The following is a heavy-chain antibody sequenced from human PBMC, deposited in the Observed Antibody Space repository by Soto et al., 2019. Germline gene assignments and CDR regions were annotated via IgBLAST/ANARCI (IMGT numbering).Heavy chain of an antibody. Sequence: GGSLRLSCAASGFTFSSYWMHWVRQAPGKGLVWVSRMNEDGGTTDYADSVKGRFTISRDNAKNTLYLQMNSLRAEDTAVYYCAKDRLAVVSSAMDVWGQGTTVTVSS. J-gene: IGHJ6*02. CDR2: MNEDGGTT. V-gene: IGHV3-74*01. CDR3: AKDRLAVVSSAMDV. D-gene: IGHD6-19*01. CDR1: GFTFSSYW.